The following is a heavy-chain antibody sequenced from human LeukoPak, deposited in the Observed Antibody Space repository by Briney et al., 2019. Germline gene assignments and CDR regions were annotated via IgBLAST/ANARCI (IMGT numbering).Heavy chain of an antibody. V-gene: IGHV4-59*08. CDR2: IYYSGST. CDR3: ARHDYSSGSYTDY. J-gene: IGHJ4*02. Sequence: TPSETLSLTCSVSSGSIKSYYRSWIRQPPGKGLEWIGHIYYSGSTNYNPSLKSRVTISVDTSKNQFSLKLSSVTAADTAVYYCARHDYSSGSYTDYWGQGTLVTVSS. CDR1: SGSIKSYY. D-gene: IGHD3-10*01.